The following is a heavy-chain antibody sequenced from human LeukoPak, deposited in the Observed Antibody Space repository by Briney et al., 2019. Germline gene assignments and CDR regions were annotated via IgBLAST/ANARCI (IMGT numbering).Heavy chain of an antibody. CDR3: ARDASLQTGAFDV. D-gene: IGHD5-24*01. CDR2: IFHSGST. J-gene: IGHJ3*01. V-gene: IGHV4-4*02. Sequence: PSGTLSLTCAVSGGSISRSDWWSWVRQSPGKGLEWIGEIFHSGSTKYNPSLKSRVTISVDKSKNQFSLNLTSVTAADAAMYYCARDASLQTGAFDVWGQGTMVTVSS. CDR1: GGSISRSDW.